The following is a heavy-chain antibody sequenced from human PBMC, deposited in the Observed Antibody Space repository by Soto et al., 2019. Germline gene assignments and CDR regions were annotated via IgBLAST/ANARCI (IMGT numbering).Heavy chain of an antibody. CDR2: INQSGNT. Sequence: QVHLQQWGAGVLKPSETLSLTCAVSGGSFSGYYWTWIRQIPGTGLEWIGEINQSGNTKYNPSRMSRVTMSVDTSRNKFSLKLRSVTAADTAVYYCARPSYALNWDFHYGMQVLGQGTSVTVSS. V-gene: IGHV4-34*01. CDR1: GGSFSGYY. CDR3: ARPSYALNWDFHYGMQV. D-gene: IGHD2-2*01. J-gene: IGHJ6*02.